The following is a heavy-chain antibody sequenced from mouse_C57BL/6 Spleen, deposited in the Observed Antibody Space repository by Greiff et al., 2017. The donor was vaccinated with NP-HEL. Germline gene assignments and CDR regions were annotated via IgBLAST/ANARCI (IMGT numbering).Heavy chain of an antibody. Sequence: DVKLQESGPGLVKPSQSLSLSCSVTGYSITSGYYWNWIRQFPGNILEWMGYISYDGSNYYNPSLKNRISLTRDTSKNQFYLKLNSVTTEDTATDYCARETTVVDFDYWGQGTTLTVSS. J-gene: IGHJ2*01. D-gene: IGHD1-1*01. CDR2: ISYDGSN. V-gene: IGHV3-6*01. CDR3: ARETTVVDFDY. CDR1: GYSITSGYY.